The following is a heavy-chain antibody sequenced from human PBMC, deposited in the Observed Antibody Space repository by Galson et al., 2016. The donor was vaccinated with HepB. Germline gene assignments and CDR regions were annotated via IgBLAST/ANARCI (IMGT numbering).Heavy chain of an antibody. J-gene: IGHJ4*02. CDR3: AKGPACTSASCYTVGAFHH. CDR1: RFSFSSYA. V-gene: IGHV3-23*01. Sequence: SLRLSCAASRFSFSSYAMSWVRQAPGKGLEWVSAISGSGNSTYYADSVKGRFTISRDNSRNTLYLQMNSLSPEDTALYHCAKGPACTSASCYTVGAFHHRGQGTQVTVSS. CDR2: ISGSGNST. D-gene: IGHD2-2*02.